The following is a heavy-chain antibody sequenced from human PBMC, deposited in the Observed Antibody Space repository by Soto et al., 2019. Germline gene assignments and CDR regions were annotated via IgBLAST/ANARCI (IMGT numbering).Heavy chain of an antibody. CDR1: GFTFSSYA. V-gene: IGHV3-23*01. CDR2: ISGSGGST. D-gene: IGHD2-2*01. CDR3: AKGRGDCSSTSCYVGSDY. J-gene: IGHJ4*02. Sequence: EVQLLESGGGLVQPGGSLRLSCAASGFTFSSYAMSWVRQAPGKGLEWVSAISGSGGSTYYADSVKGRFTISRDNSKNTPYLQMNRLRAEDTAVYYCAKGRGDCSSTSCYVGSDYWGQGTLVTVSS.